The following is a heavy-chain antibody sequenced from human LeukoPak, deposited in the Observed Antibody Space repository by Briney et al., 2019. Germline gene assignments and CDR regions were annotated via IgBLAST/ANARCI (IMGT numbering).Heavy chain of an antibody. CDR1: GFSLSTSGVG. V-gene: IGHV2-5*01. CDR3: AHRSLGSSTRRNWFDP. CDR2: IYWNDDK. J-gene: IGHJ5*02. D-gene: IGHD2-2*01. Sequence: VSGPTLVKPTQTLTLTCTFSGFSLSTSGVGVGWIRQPPGKALEWLALIYWNDDKRYSPSLKSRPTITKDTSKNQVVLTMTNMDPVDTATYYCAHRSLGSSTRRNWFDPWGQGTLVTVSS.